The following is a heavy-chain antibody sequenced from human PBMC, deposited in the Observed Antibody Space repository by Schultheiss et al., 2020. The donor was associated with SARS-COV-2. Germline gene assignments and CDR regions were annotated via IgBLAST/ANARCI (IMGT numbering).Heavy chain of an antibody. CDR1: GGSISSYY. J-gene: IGHJ6*02. Sequence: SETLSLTCPVSGGSISSYYWSWIRQPPGKGLEWIGYIYYSGSTNYNPSLKSRVTISVDTSKNQFSLKLSSVTAADTAVYYCARVRFSYGMDVWGQGTTVTVSS. D-gene: IGHD3-3*01. CDR2: IYYSGST. V-gene: IGHV4-59*01. CDR3: ARVRFSYGMDV.